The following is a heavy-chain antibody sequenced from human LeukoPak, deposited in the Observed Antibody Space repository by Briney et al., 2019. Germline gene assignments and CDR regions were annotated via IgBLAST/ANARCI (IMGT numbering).Heavy chain of an antibody. CDR1: GFTFTSFG. V-gene: IGHV1-8*02. CDR3: ARGRRSPGIAAAVWWY. CDR2: MNPNSGNT. Sequence: ASVKVSCKASGFTFTSFGFSWVRQATGQGLEWMGWMNPNSGNTGYAQKFQGRVTMARNTSISTAYMELSSLRSEDTAVYYCARGRRSPGIAAAVWWYWGQGTLVTVSS. D-gene: IGHD6-13*01. J-gene: IGHJ4*02.